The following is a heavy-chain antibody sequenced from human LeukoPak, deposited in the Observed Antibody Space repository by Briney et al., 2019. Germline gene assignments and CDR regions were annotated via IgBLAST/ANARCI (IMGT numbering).Heavy chain of an antibody. J-gene: IGHJ6*03. CDR1: GFTFSSYW. CDR2: INWNGGST. CDR3: AREGLGFYYMDV. D-gene: IGHD5/OR15-5a*01. V-gene: IGHV3-20*01. Sequence: PGGSLRLSCAASGFTFSSYWMHWVRQDPGKGLVWVAGINWNGGSTGHADSVKGRFTISRDNARNSLYLQMNSLRAEDTASYHCAREGLGFYYMDVWGKGTTVTISS.